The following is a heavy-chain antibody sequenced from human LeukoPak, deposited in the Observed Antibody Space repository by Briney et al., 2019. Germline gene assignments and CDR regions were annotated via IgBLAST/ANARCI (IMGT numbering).Heavy chain of an antibody. CDR3: ARAQSAGDWFDP. Sequence: SETLSLTCAVYGGSFSGHYWSWIRQPPGKGLEWIGEINHSGSTNYNPSLKSRVTISVDTSKNQFSLKLSSVTAADTAVYYCARAQSAGDWFDPWGQGTLVTGSS. D-gene: IGHD6-19*01. CDR1: GGSFSGHY. J-gene: IGHJ5*02. CDR2: INHSGST. V-gene: IGHV4-34*01.